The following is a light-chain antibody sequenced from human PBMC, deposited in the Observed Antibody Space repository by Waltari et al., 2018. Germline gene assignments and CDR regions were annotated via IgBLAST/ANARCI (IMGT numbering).Light chain of an antibody. Sequence: HSALTQPLSVAGSPGQSSTISCTGTSSDIVAYNYVSWYQQHPGKAPKLIIFDVTNRPSGVTSRFSGPQSGNTASLTFSGLQAEDEADFYCCSFTSTSSCVFGGGTKLTVL. CDR1: SSDIVAYNY. V-gene: IGLV2-14*03. CDR3: CSFTSTSSCV. J-gene: IGLJ3*02. CDR2: DVT.